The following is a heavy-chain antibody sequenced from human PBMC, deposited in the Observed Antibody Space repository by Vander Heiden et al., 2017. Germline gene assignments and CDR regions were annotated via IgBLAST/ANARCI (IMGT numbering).Heavy chain of an antibody. J-gene: IGHJ1*01. V-gene: IGHV3-23*01. CDR2: ISGSGGST. D-gene: IGHD6-13*01. CDR1: GFTFSSYA. Sequence: EVQLLESGGGLVQPGGSLSLSCAAPGFTFSSYAMSWVRQAPGKGLEWVSAISGSGGSTYYADSVKGRFTISRDNSKNTLYLQMNSLRAEDTAVYYCATYSSSWSLKHWGQGTLVTVSS. CDR3: ATYSSSWSLKH.